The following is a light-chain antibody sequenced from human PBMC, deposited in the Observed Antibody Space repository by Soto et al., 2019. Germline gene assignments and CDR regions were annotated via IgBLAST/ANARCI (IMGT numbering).Light chain of an antibody. CDR1: SSDVGGYNY. V-gene: IGLV2-14*01. J-gene: IGLJ2*01. CDR2: EVS. Sequence: QSALTQPASVSGSPGQSITISCTGTSSDVGGYNYVSWYQQHPGKVPKVMIFEVSNRPSGISHRFSGSKSGNTASLTISGLLAEDEADYYCSSYTTSGTLLFGGGTKLTVL. CDR3: SSYTTSGTLL.